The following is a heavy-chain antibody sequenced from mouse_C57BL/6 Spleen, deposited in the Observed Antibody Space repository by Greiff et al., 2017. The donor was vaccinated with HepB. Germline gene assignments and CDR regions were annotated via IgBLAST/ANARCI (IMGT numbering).Heavy chain of an antibody. CDR3: ARRDYNYAMDY. Sequence: VQLQQSGAELVKPGASVKISCKASGYAFSSYWMNWVKQRPGKGLEWIGQIYPGDGDTNYNGKFKGKATLTADKPSSTAYMQLSRRTSEDSAVYFCARRDYNYAMDYWGQGTSVTVSS. CDR1: GYAFSSYW. D-gene: IGHD2-4*01. J-gene: IGHJ4*01. V-gene: IGHV1-80*01. CDR2: IYPGDGDT.